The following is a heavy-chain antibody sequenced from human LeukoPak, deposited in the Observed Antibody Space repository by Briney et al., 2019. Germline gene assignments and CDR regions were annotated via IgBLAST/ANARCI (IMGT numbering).Heavy chain of an antibody. D-gene: IGHD2-15*01. CDR3: AKDTGVRCSGGSCYPDY. Sequence: GGSLTLSCAASGFIFSSYAMSWVRQAPGKGLEWVSAISGSGGSTYYADSVKGRFTISRDNSKNTLYLQMSSLRAEDTAVYYCAKDTGVRCSGGSCYPDYWGQGTLVTVSS. CDR2: ISGSGGST. V-gene: IGHV3-23*01. J-gene: IGHJ4*02. CDR1: GFIFSSYA.